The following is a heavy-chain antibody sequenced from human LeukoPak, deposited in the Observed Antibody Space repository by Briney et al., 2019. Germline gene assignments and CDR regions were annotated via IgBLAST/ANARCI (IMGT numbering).Heavy chain of an antibody. CDR2: IRGSSGTT. J-gene: IGHJ4*02. V-gene: IGHV3-23*01. CDR3: AKSWSCVQYNDWLCYFDY. D-gene: IGHD3-9*01. CDR1: GFTFSNYA. Sequence: GGSLRLSCAASGFTFSNYAMSWVRQGPGKGLEWVSGIRGSSGTTYYTDSVQGRFTISRDNSKDTLYLQMNSLRDDDTAIYYCAKSWSCVQYNDWLCYFDYWGQGTLVTVSS.